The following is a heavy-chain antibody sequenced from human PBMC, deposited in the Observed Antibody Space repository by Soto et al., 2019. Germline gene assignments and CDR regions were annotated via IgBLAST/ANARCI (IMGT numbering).Heavy chain of an antibody. CDR3: ARDPSNTSGNYIYFDY. Sequence: ASVKVSCKASGYTFTSYDINWVRLATGQGLEWMGRIIPILGIADYAQKFQGRVTITADKSTSTAYMELNSLRSEDTAVYYCARDPSNTSGNYIYFDYWGQGALVTVSS. V-gene: IGHV1-69*04. CDR1: GYTFTSYD. CDR2: IIPILGIA. J-gene: IGHJ4*02. D-gene: IGHD3-22*01.